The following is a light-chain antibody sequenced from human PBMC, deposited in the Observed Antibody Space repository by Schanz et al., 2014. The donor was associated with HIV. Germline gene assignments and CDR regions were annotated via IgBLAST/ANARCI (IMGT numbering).Light chain of an antibody. CDR2: GNN. V-gene: IGLV1-40*01. CDR1: SSNIGAGYD. Sequence: QSVLTQPPSVSGAPGQSVTVSCTGSSSNIGAGYDVHWYQQLPGTVPKLLIYGNNNRPSGVPDRFSASKSGASASLAITGLQAEDEADYYCSSYAGSSTVVFGGGTKLTVL. CDR3: SSYAGSSTVV. J-gene: IGLJ2*01.